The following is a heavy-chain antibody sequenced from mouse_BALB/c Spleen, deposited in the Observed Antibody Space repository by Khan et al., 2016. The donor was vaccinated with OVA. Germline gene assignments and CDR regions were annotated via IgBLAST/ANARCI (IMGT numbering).Heavy chain of an antibody. CDR3: ARYYRYEGAWFAY. J-gene: IGHJ3*01. Sequence: QIQLVQSGPELKKPGETVKISCKASGYTFTDYSMHWVKQAPGKGLKWMGWINTETGEPTYADDFKGRFAFSLETSASTAYLQINNLKNEDTATYFCARYYRYEGAWFAYWGQGTLVTVSA. D-gene: IGHD2-14*01. V-gene: IGHV9-2-1*01. CDR1: GYTFTDYS. CDR2: INTETGEP.